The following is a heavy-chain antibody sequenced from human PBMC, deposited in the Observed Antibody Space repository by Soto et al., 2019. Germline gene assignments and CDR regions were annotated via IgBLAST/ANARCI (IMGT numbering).Heavy chain of an antibody. V-gene: IGHV1-69*13. Sequence: GASVKVSCKASGGTFSSYAISWVRQAPGQGLEWMGGIIPIFGTANYAQKFQGRVTITADESTSTAYMELSSLRSEDTAVYYCARGYSSSRQLTHYYYYYGMDVWGQGTTVTVSS. D-gene: IGHD6-13*01. J-gene: IGHJ6*02. CDR3: ARGYSSSRQLTHYYYYYGMDV. CDR2: IIPIFGTA. CDR1: GGTFSSYA.